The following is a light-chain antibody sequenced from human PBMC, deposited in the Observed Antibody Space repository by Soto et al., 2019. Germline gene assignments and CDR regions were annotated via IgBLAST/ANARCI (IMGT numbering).Light chain of an antibody. V-gene: IGKV1-39*01. CDR3: LQTYSAPYT. Sequence: DIQMTQSPSSLSAIVGDRVTITCRASQAITSYLNWYQEKEGKAPKLLIYGAVNVETGVPSRFSGSGSGTDFTLTINSLQPEDVATYSCLQTYSAPYTFGQGTKLEI. CDR2: GAV. J-gene: IGKJ2*01. CDR1: QAITSY.